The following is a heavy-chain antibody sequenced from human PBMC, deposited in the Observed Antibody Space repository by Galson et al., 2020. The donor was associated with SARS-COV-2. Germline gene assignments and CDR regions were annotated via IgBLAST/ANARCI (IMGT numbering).Heavy chain of an antibody. V-gene: IGHV4-59*12. CDR1: SASISSGY. CDR3: ARAIRASDYDLKIDY. CDR2: VYSSGST. J-gene: IGHJ4*02. D-gene: IGHD5-12*01. Sequence: SETLSLTCTVSSASISSGYWTWIRQSPRKGLEWIGYVYSSGSTNYNPSLKSRLTISLDTSKNQFSLRLTSVTAADTAVYFCARAIRASDYDLKIDYWGQGTLVTVSS.